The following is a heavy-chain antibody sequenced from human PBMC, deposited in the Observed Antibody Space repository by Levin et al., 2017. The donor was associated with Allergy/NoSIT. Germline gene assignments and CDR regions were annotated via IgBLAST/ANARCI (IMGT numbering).Heavy chain of an antibody. J-gene: IGHJ3*02. Sequence: SCAASGFTFSSYEMNWVRQAPGKGLEWVSYISSSGYTMYYADSVKGRFTISRDNAKKSLYLQMNSLRAEDTAVYYCARDRVASYDRDDAFDIWGQGTMVTVSS. CDR3: ARDRVASYDRDDAFDI. D-gene: IGHD3-22*01. V-gene: IGHV3-48*03. CDR1: GFTFSSYE. CDR2: ISSSGYTM.